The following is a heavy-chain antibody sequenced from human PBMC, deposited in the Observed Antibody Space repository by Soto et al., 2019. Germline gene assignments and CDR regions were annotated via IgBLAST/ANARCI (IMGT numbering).Heavy chain of an antibody. CDR1: GGSVSSGSYY. CDR2: IYYSGST. V-gene: IGHV4-61*01. J-gene: IGHJ4*02. Sequence: PSLTCTVSGGSVSSGSYYWSWIRQPPGKGLEWIGYIYYSGSTNYNPSLKSRVTISVDTSKNQFSLKLSSVTAADTAVYYCARATHPYYYDSSGHFDYWGQGTLVTVPQ. CDR3: ARATHPYYYDSSGHFDY. D-gene: IGHD3-22*01.